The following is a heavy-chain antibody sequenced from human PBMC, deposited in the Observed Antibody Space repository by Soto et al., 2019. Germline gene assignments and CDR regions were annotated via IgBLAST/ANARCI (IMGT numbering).Heavy chain of an antibody. J-gene: IGHJ4*02. CDR1: GGPISSGGYS. CDR2: IYHSGST. D-gene: IGHD2-15*01. Sequence: NPSETLSLTCAVSGGPISSGGYSWSWIRQPPGKGLEWIGYIYHSGSTYYNPSLKSRVTISVDRSKNQFSLKLSSVTAADTAVYYCARVVVVVAATHFDYWGQGTLVTVSS. CDR3: ARVVVVVAATHFDY. V-gene: IGHV4-30-2*01.